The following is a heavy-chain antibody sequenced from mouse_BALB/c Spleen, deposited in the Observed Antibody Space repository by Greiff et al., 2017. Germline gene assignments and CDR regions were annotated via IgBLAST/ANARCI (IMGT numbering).Heavy chain of an antibody. V-gene: IGHV1-5*01. CDR2: IYPGNSDT. J-gene: IGHJ4*01. D-gene: IGHD1-1*01. CDR3: TRSYYYGSSSYYAMDY. Sequence: EVQLQQSGTVLARPGASVKMSCKASGYSFTSYWMHWVKQRPGQGLEWIGAIYPGNSDTSYNQKFKGKAKLTAVTSASTAYMQLSSLTNEDSAVYYCTRSYYYGSSSYYAMDYWGQGTSVTVSS. CDR1: GYSFTSYW.